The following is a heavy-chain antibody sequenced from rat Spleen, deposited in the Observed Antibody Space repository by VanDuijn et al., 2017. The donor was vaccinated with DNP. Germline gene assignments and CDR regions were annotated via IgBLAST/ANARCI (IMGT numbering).Heavy chain of an antibody. CDR3: ARHVLPLRVWDY. J-gene: IGHJ2*01. D-gene: IGHD1-4*01. Sequence: EVQLVESGGGLVQPGRSLRLSCVASGFTFSDYYMAWVRQAPTKGLEWVAYINYDGVTAYNGDSVKGRFTISRDNSKSTLYLQINSLRSEDMATYYCARHVLPLRVWDYWGQGVMVTVSS. CDR2: INYDGVTA. CDR1: GFTFSDYY. V-gene: IGHV5-22*01.